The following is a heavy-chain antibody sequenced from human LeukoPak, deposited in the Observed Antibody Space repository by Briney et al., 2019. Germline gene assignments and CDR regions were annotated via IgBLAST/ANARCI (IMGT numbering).Heavy chain of an antibody. Sequence: SETLSLTCTVSGGSISSGSYYWSWIRQPAGKGLEWIGRIYTSGSTNYNPSLKSRVTISVDTSKSQFSLKLSSVTAADTAVYYCAKHGDGNYRGAFDIWGQGTMVTVSS. CDR2: IYTSGST. CDR1: GGSISSGSYY. J-gene: IGHJ3*02. V-gene: IGHV4-61*02. D-gene: IGHD5-24*01. CDR3: AKHGDGNYRGAFDI.